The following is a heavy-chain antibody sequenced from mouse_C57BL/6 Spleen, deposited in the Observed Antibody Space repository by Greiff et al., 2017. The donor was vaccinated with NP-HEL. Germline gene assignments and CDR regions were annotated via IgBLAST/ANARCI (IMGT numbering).Heavy chain of an antibody. CDR1: GYSFTGYY. V-gene: IGHV1-31*01. D-gene: IGHD1-1*01. CDR3: ARQITTVVEGFAY. Sequence: VQLKESGPELVKPGASVKISCKASGYSFTGYYMHWVKQSHGNILDWIGYIYPYNGVSSYNQKFKGKATLTVDKSSSTAYMELRSLTSEDSAVYYCARQITTVVEGFAYWGQGTLVTVSA. J-gene: IGHJ3*01. CDR2: IYPYNGVS.